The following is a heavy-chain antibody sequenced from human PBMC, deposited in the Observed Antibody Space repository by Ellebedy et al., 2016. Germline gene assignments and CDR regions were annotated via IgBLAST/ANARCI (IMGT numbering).Heavy chain of an antibody. V-gene: IGHV3-23*01. J-gene: IGHJ4*02. CDR1: GFTFSSYA. CDR3: AKAYYGSGSYYNVPWFDY. Sequence: GGSLRLXXAASGFTFSSYAMSWVRQAPGKGLEWVSAISGSGGSTYYADSVKGRFTISRDNSKNTLYLQMNSLRAEDTAVYYCAKAYYGSGSYYNVPWFDYWGQGTLVTVSS. CDR2: ISGSGGST. D-gene: IGHD3-10*01.